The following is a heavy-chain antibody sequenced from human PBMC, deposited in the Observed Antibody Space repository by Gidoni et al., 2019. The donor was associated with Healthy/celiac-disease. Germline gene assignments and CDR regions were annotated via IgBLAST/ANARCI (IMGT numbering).Heavy chain of an antibody. CDR1: GGTFSGYT. Sequence: QVQLDQSGAEVMHPVSSVKVSCKAAGGTFSGYTTRWVRAAPGQGLEWMGRIIPILGIAKSAQKFHGRVTTTADKSTGTAYMELSSLRSEDTAVDYCARELEAVAGTRFISQYDYWGQGTLVTVSS. V-gene: IGHV1-69*08. D-gene: IGHD6-19*01. CDR3: ARELEAVAGTRFISQYDY. J-gene: IGHJ4*02. CDR2: IIPILGIA.